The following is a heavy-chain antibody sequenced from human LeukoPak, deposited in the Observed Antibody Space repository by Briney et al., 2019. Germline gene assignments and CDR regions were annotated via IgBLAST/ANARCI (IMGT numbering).Heavy chain of an antibody. CDR2: TSGSGDSA. D-gene: IGHD6-13*01. V-gene: IGHV3-23*01. CDR1: GFTFNRSW. Sequence: GGSLRLSCGASGFTFNRSWMSWVRQAPGEGLEWVSATSGSGDSADYADAVKGRFTISRDNSKSTLYLLMTSLRVDDTALYYCAKRATAGGFDSWGQGTLVTVSS. J-gene: IGHJ4*02. CDR3: AKRATAGGFDS.